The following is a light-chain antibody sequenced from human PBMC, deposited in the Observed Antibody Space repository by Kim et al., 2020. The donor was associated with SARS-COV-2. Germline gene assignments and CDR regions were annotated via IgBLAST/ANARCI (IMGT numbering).Light chain of an antibody. J-gene: IGLJ3*02. CDR1: SSVVDFYKY. Sequence: GQSVAISCTGISSVVDFYKYVSWYQQRPGKAPKLLIYEVAKRPSGVPDRFSGSKSGNTASLTVSGLQAEDEADYYCSSKAVSNSLVFGGGTQLTVL. V-gene: IGLV2-8*01. CDR3: SSKAVSNSLV. CDR2: EVA.